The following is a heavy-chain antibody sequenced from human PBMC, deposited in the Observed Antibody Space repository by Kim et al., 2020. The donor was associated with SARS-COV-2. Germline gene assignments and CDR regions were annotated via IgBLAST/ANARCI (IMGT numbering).Heavy chain of an antibody. Sequence: SETLSLTCTVSGGSISSYHWSWIRQAPGKGLEWIGHINYSGSTTYSPSLESRVSILVDTSKNQFSLRLSSVTAADTAVYYCATESTVYRGDGYDVDWWG. V-gene: IGHV4-59*12. CDR3: ATESTVYRGDGYDVDW. CDR1: GGSISSYH. D-gene: IGHD2-21*02. J-gene: IGHJ1*01. CDR2: INYSGST.